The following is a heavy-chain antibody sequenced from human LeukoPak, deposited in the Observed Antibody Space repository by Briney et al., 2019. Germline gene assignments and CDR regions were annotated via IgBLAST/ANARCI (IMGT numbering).Heavy chain of an antibody. CDR3: ARRTEWFGELLDYYFDY. Sequence: SETLSLTCTVSGGSTSSSSYYWGWIRQPPGKGLEWIGSIYYSGSTYYNPSLKSRVTISVDTSKNQFSLKLSSVTAADTAVYYCARRTEWFGELLDYYFDYWGQGTLVTVSS. J-gene: IGHJ4*02. V-gene: IGHV4-39*01. CDR2: IYYSGST. CDR1: GGSTSSSSYY. D-gene: IGHD3-10*01.